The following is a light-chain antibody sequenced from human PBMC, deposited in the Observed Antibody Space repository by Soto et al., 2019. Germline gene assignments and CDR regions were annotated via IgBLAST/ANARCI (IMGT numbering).Light chain of an antibody. Sequence: DIQMTQSPSTLSASVGDRVTITCRASQSISSWLAWYQQKPGKAPKLLIYKASSLESGVPSRFGGSGSGTEFTLTISNLQPDDFATYYCQQYDSYSWTFGQGTKVDIK. CDR2: KAS. V-gene: IGKV1-5*03. CDR3: QQYDSYSWT. J-gene: IGKJ1*01. CDR1: QSISSW.